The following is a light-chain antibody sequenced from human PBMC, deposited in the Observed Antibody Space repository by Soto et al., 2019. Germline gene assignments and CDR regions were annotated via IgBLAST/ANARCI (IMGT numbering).Light chain of an antibody. J-gene: IGLJ3*02. V-gene: IGLV2-14*03. CDR3: SSYTSSTTWV. CDR2: DVT. Sequence: QSALTQPASVSGSPGQSITISCTGTSSDVGGYNYVSWYQQNPGKAPKLMIYDVTNRPSGVSNRFSGSKSGNTASLTISGLQADDEADYYCSSYTSSTTWVFGGGTKVTVL. CDR1: SSDVGGYNY.